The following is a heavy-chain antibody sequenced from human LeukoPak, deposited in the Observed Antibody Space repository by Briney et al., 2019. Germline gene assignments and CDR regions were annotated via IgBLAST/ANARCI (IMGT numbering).Heavy chain of an antibody. D-gene: IGHD3-3*01. CDR3: ASAYYDFWSGYDY. CDR2: IYPGDSDT. Sequence: GESLKISCKGSGYSFTSYWIGWVRQMPGKGLEWMGIIYPGDSDTRYSPSFQGQVTFSADKSISTAYLQWSSLKASDTAMYYCASAYYDFWSGYDYWGQGTLVTVSS. CDR1: GYSFTSYW. J-gene: IGHJ4*02. V-gene: IGHV5-51*01.